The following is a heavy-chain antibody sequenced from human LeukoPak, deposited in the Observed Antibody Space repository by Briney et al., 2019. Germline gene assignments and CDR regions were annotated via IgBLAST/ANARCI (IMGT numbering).Heavy chain of an antibody. V-gene: IGHV4-38-2*02. J-gene: IGHJ6*04. Sequence: SETLSLTCTVSGYSISSGYYWGWIRQPPGKGLEWLGSIYHSGSTYYNPSLKSRVTISVDTSKNQFSLKLSSVTAADTAVYYCARDRKRQYYDFWSGYYTGMDVWGKGTTVTVSS. CDR3: ARDRKRQYYDFWSGYYTGMDV. CDR2: IYHSGST. CDR1: GYSISSGYY. D-gene: IGHD3-3*01.